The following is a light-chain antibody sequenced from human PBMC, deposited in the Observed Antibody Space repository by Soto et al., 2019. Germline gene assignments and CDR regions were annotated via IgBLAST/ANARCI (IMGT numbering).Light chain of an antibody. CDR2: GAS. Sequence: EIVMTQSPATLSVSPGERATLSCRASQSVSSTLAWYQQKPGQAPRLLSYGASTRATGIPARFSGSGSGTEVTLTISSLQSEDFAVYYCQQYNDWPQTFGQGTKVEIK. J-gene: IGKJ1*01. CDR3: QQYNDWPQT. V-gene: IGKV3-15*01. CDR1: QSVSST.